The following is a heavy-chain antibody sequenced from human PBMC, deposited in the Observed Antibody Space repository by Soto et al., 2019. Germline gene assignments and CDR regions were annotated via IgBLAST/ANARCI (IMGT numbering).Heavy chain of an antibody. J-gene: IGHJ4*02. V-gene: IGHV5-51*01. CDR3: ARGGVSTRTFDY. D-gene: IGHD3-3*01. CDR2: IYPSDSDT. CDR1: GYNFAGYW. Sequence: GESLKISCKGSGYNFAGYWIAWVRQMPGKGLELMGIIYPSDSDTRYRPSFQGQVTISADKSISSAYLQWSSLRASDTAMYYCARGGVSTRTFDYWGQGTPVTVPQ.